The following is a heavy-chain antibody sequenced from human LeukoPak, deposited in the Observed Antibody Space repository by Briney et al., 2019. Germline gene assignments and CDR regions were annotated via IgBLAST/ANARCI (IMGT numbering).Heavy chain of an antibody. CDR1: GFTFSSYG. D-gene: IGHD3-10*01. CDR2: ISGSGGST. J-gene: IGHJ5*02. V-gene: IGHV3-23*01. Sequence: GGSLRLSCAASGFTFSSYGMSWVRQAPGKGLEWVSVISGSGGSTYYADSVKGRFTISRDNSTNTLYLQMNSLRAEDTAVYYCARDRVTMVRGVRWSVLDPWGQGTLVTVSS. CDR3: ARDRVTMVRGVRWSVLDP.